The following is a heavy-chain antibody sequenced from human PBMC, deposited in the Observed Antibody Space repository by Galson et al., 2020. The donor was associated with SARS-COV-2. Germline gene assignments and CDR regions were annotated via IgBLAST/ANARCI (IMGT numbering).Heavy chain of an antibody. Sequence: TGGSLRLSCAASGFTFSSYAMSWVRQAPGKGLEWVSGLSGSADNTYYADSVKGRFTISRDNSKNTLYLQMNSLRVEDTAVYYCTLYYYGSGGYGAPAYYYFGMDVWGQGTTVTVSS. CDR1: GFTFSSYA. V-gene: IGHV3-23*01. CDR2: LSGSADNT. J-gene: IGHJ6*02. CDR3: TLYYYGSGGYGAPAYYYFGMDV. D-gene: IGHD3-10*01.